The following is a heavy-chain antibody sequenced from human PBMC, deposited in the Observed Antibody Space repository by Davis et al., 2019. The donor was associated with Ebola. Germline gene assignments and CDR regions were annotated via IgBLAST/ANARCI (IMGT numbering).Heavy chain of an antibody. V-gene: IGHV3-64D*06. CDR1: GFTFSSYA. D-gene: IGHD6-13*01. Sequence: PGGSLRLSCSASGFTFSSYAMHWVRQAPGKGLEHVSAISSNGGTTYYADSVKGRFTISRDNSKNTLYLQTSSLRAEDTAVYYCVKDGVDSSRWYPGDYWGQGTLVTVSS. J-gene: IGHJ4*02. CDR2: ISSNGGTT. CDR3: VKDGVDSSRWYPGDY.